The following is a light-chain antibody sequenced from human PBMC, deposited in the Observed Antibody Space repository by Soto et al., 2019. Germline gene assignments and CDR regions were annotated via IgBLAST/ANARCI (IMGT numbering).Light chain of an antibody. CDR2: RNN. J-gene: IGLJ1*01. CDR1: SSNIGGNS. V-gene: IGLV1-47*01. CDR3: AAWDDSLSAYV. Sequence: QAVVTQPPSVSAAPGPKVTISCSGSSSNIGGNSVSWYQQLPGTAPKLLIYRNNQRPSGVPDRFSDSKSGTSASLAISGLRSEDEADYYCAAWDDSLSAYVFGTGTKVTVL.